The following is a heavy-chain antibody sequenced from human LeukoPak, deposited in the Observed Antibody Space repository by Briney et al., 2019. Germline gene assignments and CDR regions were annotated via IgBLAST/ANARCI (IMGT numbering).Heavy chain of an antibody. J-gene: IGHJ6*02. CDR2: ISWNSGSI. Sequence: GGSLRLSCAASGFTFDDYAMHWVRQAPGKGLEWVSGISWNSGSIGYADSAKGRFTISRDNAKNSLYLQMNSLRAEDTALYYCAKGKQLHYYYYGMDVWGQGTTVTVSS. D-gene: IGHD5-18*01. V-gene: IGHV3-9*01. CDR1: GFTFDDYA. CDR3: AKGKQLHYYYYGMDV.